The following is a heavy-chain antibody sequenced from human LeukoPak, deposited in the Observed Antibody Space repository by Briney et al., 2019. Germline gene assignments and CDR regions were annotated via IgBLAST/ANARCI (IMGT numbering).Heavy chain of an antibody. CDR2: IYYSGST. Sequence: SETLSLTCTVSGGSISSYYWSWIRQPPGKGLEWIGYIYYSGSTNYNPSLKSRVTISVDTSKNQFSLKLSSVTAADTAVYYCARGSLYDFWSGYYWFDPWGQGTLVTASS. J-gene: IGHJ5*02. V-gene: IGHV4-59*01. D-gene: IGHD3-3*01. CDR3: ARGSLYDFWSGYYWFDP. CDR1: GGSISSYY.